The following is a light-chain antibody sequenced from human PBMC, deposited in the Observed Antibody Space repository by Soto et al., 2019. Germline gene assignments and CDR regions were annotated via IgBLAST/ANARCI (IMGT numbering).Light chain of an antibody. CDR3: QQYNNWPPIT. Sequence: EIVLTQSPATLSLSPGDSATLSCRGSQSVSSNLAWYQQKPGQAPRLLIYGAYTRATGIPARFSGNGSGTEFTLTISSLQSEDFAVYYCQQYNNWPPITFGQGTRLEIK. J-gene: IGKJ5*01. CDR2: GAY. CDR1: QSVSSN. V-gene: IGKV3-15*01.